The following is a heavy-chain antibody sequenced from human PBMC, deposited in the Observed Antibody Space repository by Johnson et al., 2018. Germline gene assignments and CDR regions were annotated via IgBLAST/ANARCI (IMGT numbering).Heavy chain of an antibody. CDR3: ARDQRLVGYGSGRKIPRDYYYYYGMDV. V-gene: IGHV3-74*01. Sequence: VQLVESGGGLVQPGGSLRLSCAASGFTFSSYWMHWVRQAPGKGLVWVSRINSAGSSTSYADSVKGRFTISRDNAKTTAYLQMNSLRAEDTAVYYCARDQRLVGYGSGRKIPRDYYYYYGMDVWGQGTTVTVSS. D-gene: IGHD3-10*01. CDR1: GFTFSSYW. CDR2: INSAGSST. J-gene: IGHJ6*02.